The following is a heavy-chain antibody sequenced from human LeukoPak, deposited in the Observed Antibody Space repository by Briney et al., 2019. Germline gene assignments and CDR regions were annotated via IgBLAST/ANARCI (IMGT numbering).Heavy chain of an antibody. J-gene: IGHJ4*02. CDR2: INHSGST. CDR1: GGSFSGYY. D-gene: IGHD3-22*01. CDR3: ARGSSLITMIVVVRGFDY. Sequence: PSETLSLTCAVYGGSFSGYYWSWIRQPPGKGLEWIGEINHSGSTNYNPSLKSRVTISVDTSKNQFPLKLSSVTAADTAVYYCARGSSLITMIVVVRGFDYWGQGTLVTVSS. V-gene: IGHV4-34*01.